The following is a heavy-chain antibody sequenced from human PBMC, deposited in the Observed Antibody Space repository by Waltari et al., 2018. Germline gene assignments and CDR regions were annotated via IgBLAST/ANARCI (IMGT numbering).Heavy chain of an antibody. J-gene: IGHJ5*02. V-gene: IGHV4-39*07. CDR1: GGSISSSSYY. CDR3: ARDSFGELLYPPYNWFDP. CDR2: IYDSGST. Sequence: QLQLQESGPGLVKPSETLSLTCTVSGGSISSSSYYWGWIRQPPGTGLEWIGSIYDSGSTSYNPSLKSRVTISVDTSKNQFALKLGSVTAADTAVYYCARDSFGELLYPPYNWFDPWGQGTLVTVSS. D-gene: IGHD3-10*01.